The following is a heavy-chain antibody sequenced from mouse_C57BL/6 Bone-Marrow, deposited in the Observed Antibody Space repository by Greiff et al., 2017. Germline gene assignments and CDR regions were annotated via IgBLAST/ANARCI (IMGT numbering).Heavy chain of an antibody. D-gene: IGHD4-1*01. Sequence: EVQGVESGGGLVQPGGSLKLSCAASGFTFSDAWMDWVRQSPVTGLEWVADIRNQANNPATYSAESVKGRFTISRDDSKSSVYLQMNSLRAEDTGIYDCTGEYWGCAYWGQGALVTVSA. V-gene: IGHV6-6*01. CDR1: GFTFSDAW. J-gene: IGHJ3*01. CDR3: TGEYWGCAY. CDR2: IRNQANNPAT.